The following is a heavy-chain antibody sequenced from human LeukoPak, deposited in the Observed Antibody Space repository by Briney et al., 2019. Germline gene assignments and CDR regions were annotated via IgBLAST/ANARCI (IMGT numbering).Heavy chain of an antibody. Sequence: NSSETLSLTCTVSGGSISSSSYYWGWIRQPPGKGLEWIGSIYYSGSTYYNPSLKSRVTISVDTSKNQFSLKLSSVTAADTAVYYCARRLAGTEDYWGQGTLVTVPS. CDR3: ARRLAGTEDY. V-gene: IGHV4-39*01. CDR1: GGSISSSSYY. CDR2: IYYSGST. D-gene: IGHD6-13*01. J-gene: IGHJ4*02.